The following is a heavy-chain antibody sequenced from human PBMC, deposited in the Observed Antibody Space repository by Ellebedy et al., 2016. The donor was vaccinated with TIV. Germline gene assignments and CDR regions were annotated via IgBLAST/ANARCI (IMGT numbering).Heavy chain of an antibody. Sequence: AASVKVSCKASGYNFNNYGVAWVRQAPGQGLEWMGWISGYNGNTNYAQELQGRVTMTTDTSTSTAYMELRSLRSDDTAVYYCARDRYIKRIAWFDPWGQGTLVTVSS. CDR2: ISGYNGNT. V-gene: IGHV1-18*01. CDR3: ARDRYIKRIAWFDP. CDR1: GYNFNNYG. J-gene: IGHJ5*02. D-gene: IGHD2-2*02.